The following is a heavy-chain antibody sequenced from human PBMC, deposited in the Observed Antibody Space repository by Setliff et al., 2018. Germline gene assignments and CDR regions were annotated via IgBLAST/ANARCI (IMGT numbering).Heavy chain of an antibody. Sequence: ASGKVSCQASHYTFTAYYLHWVRQAPGQGLEWMGWINPNNGGTKYAQKFQGRVTMTRDTSISTGYMELSRLRYDDTAVYYCARSPTRTTGSHYLGYYYYYMDFWGKGTTVTVSS. J-gene: IGHJ6*03. CDR3: ARSPTRTTGSHYLGYYYYYMDF. CDR1: HYTFTAYY. CDR2: INPNNGGT. D-gene: IGHD1-1*01. V-gene: IGHV1-2*02.